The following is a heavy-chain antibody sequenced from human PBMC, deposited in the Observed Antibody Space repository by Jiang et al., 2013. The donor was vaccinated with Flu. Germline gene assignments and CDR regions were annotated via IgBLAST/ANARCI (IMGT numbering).Heavy chain of an antibody. Sequence: SSYAMSWVRQAPGKGLEWVSAISGSGGSTYYADSVKGRFTISRDNSKNTLYLQMNSLRAEDTAVYYCAKVRSSSGWYLNWYFDLWGRGTLVTVSS. J-gene: IGHJ2*01. D-gene: IGHD6-19*01. CDR1: SSYA. V-gene: IGHV3-23*01. CDR3: AKVRSSSGWYLNWYFDL. CDR2: ISGSGGST.